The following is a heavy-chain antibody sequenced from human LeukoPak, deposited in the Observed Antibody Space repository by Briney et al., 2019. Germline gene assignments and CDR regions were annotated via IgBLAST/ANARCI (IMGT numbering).Heavy chain of an antibody. D-gene: IGHD1-26*01. Sequence: HSGGSLRLSCAASGFTFSSYAMSWVRQAPGKGLEWVSAISGGGVSTYYADSVKGRFTISRDNSKNTLYLQMNSLRAEDTAVYYCAKGGKWDVTPFDYWGQGTLVTVSS. CDR3: AKGGKWDVTPFDY. V-gene: IGHV3-23*01. J-gene: IGHJ4*02. CDR2: ISGGGVST. CDR1: GFTFSSYA.